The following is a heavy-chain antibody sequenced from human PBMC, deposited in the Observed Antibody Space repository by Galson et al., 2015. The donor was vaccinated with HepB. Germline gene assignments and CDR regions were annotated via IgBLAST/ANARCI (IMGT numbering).Heavy chain of an antibody. CDR2: IDPSDSYT. D-gene: IGHD2-2*01. Sequence: QSGAEVKKPGESLRISCKGSGYSFTSYWISWVRQMPGKGLEWMGRIDPSDSYTNYSPSFQGHVTISADKSISTAYLQWSSLKASDTAMYYCARARIIVVVPNYYYYGMDVWGQGTTVTVSS. V-gene: IGHV5-10-1*01. J-gene: IGHJ6*02. CDR1: GYSFTSYW. CDR3: ARARIIVVVPNYYYYGMDV.